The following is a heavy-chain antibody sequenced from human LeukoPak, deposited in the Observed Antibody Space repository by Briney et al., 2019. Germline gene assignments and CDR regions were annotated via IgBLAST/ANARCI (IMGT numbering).Heavy chain of an antibody. J-gene: IGHJ3*02. Sequence: SETLSLTCSVSGASMSGYYWSWIRQPPGKGLEYIGNIFYIGTTNYNPSLKSRVTISVDTSKNQFSLKLSSVTAADTAVYYCARSFGGLDSSGWSADAFDIWGQGTMATVSS. CDR3: ARSFGGLDSSGWSADAFDI. CDR1: GASMSGYY. CDR2: IFYIGTT. V-gene: IGHV4-59*08. D-gene: IGHD6-19*01.